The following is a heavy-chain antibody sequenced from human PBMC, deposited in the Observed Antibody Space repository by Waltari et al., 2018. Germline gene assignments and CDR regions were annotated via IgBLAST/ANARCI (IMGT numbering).Heavy chain of an antibody. V-gene: IGHV1-69*14. Sequence: QVQLVQSGAEVKKPGSSVKVSCKASGGTFSSYAISWVRQAPGQGLEWMGGIIPIFGTAHYAQKCQGRGTITADKSTSTAYMELSSLRSEDTAVYYCARGPNYYGSGSYTGYNWFDPCGQGTLVTVSS. J-gene: IGHJ5*02. CDR1: GGTFSSYA. CDR3: ARGPNYYGSGSYTGYNWFDP. CDR2: IIPIFGTA. D-gene: IGHD3-10*01.